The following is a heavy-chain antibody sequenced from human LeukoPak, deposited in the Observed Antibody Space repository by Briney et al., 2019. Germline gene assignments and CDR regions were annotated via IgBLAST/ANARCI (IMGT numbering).Heavy chain of an antibody. CDR1: GGSISSYY. J-gene: IGHJ4*02. CDR3: ARVPAGGFTIDY. CDR2: IYYSGST. Sequence: PSETLSLTCTVSGGSISSYYWSWIRQPPGKGLEWIGYIYYSGSTNYNPSLKSRVTISVDTSKNQFSLKLSSVTAADTAVYYCARVPAGGFTIDYWGQGTLVTVSS. V-gene: IGHV4-59*01. D-gene: IGHD2-2*01.